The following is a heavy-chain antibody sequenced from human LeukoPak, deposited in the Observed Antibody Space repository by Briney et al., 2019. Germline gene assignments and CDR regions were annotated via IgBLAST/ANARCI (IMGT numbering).Heavy chain of an antibody. D-gene: IGHD2-2*01. CDR3: AKQGPGYCGSTSCYGVDY. CDR2: INTNTGNP. J-gene: IGHJ4*02. Sequence: ASVKVSCKASGYTFTNYGINWVRQAPGQGLEWMGWINTNTGNPTYAQGFTGRFVFSLDTSVSTAYLQISSLKPEDTAVYYCAKQGPGYCGSTSCYGVDYWGQGTLVTVSS. V-gene: IGHV7-4-1*02. CDR1: GYTFTNYG.